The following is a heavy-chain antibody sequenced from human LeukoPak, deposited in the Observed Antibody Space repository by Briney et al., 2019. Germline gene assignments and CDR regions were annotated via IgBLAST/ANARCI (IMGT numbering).Heavy chain of an antibody. V-gene: IGHV3-23*01. CDR3: AKGPDLYSSTPFDY. CDR2: ISGSGGST. Sequence: GSLRLSCAASGFTFSSYAMGWVRQAPGKGLEWVSAISGSGGSTYYADSVKGRFTISRDNSKNTLYLQMNSLRAEDTAVYYCAKGPDLYSSTPFDYWGQGTLVTVSS. D-gene: IGHD6-13*01. J-gene: IGHJ4*02. CDR1: GFTFSSYA.